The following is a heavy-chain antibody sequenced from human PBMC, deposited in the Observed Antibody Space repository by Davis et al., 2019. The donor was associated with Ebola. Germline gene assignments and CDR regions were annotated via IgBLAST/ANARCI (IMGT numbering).Heavy chain of an antibody. V-gene: IGHV3-23*01. CDR1: GFTFSSYW. CDR3: AKDMGGYCSGGSCHGGWFDP. D-gene: IGHD2-15*01. Sequence: LSLTCAASGFTFSSYWMHWVRQAPGKGLEWVSGISGSGDSTYYADSVKGRFTISRDNSKNTLYLQMNSLRAEDTAVYYCAKDMGGYCSGGSCHGGWFDPWGQGTLVTVSS. CDR2: ISGSGDST. J-gene: IGHJ5*02.